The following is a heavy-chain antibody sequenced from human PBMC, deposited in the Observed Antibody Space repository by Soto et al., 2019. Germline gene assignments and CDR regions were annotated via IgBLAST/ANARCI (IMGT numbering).Heavy chain of an antibody. J-gene: IGHJ5*02. Sequence: QVQLVQSGAEVKKPGSSVKVSCEASGGTFSSYAITWVRQAPGQGLEWMGGIIPISGTANYAQKFQDRVTITADESTSTAYMELSSLRSEDTAMYYCARERYYDLWSGSNWFDPWGQGTLATVSS. V-gene: IGHV1-69*12. CDR2: IIPISGTA. D-gene: IGHD3-3*01. CDR3: ARERYYDLWSGSNWFDP. CDR1: GGTFSSYA.